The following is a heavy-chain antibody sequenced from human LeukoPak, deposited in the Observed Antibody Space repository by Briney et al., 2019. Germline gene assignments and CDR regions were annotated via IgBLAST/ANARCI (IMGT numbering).Heavy chain of an antibody. CDR3: ARDPTYYYDSGPHYFDY. J-gene: IGHJ4*02. Sequence: ASVKVSCKASGGTFSSYAISWVRQAPGQGLEWMGRIIPILGIANYAQKFQGRVTITADKSTSTAYMELSSLRSEDTAVYYCARDPTYYYDSGPHYFDYWGQGTPVTVSS. CDR1: GGTFSSYA. V-gene: IGHV1-69*04. CDR2: IIPILGIA. D-gene: IGHD3-22*01.